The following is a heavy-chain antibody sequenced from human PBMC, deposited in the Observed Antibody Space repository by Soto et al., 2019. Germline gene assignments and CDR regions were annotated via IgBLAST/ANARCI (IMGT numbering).Heavy chain of an antibody. CDR2: MNPNSGNT. CDR3: AREGLYGSSQDNTFDF. V-gene: IGHV1-8*01. Sequence: QVQLVQSGAEVKKSGASVRISCKASGYTFKRHDINWVRQATGQGPEWIGWMNPNSGNTGYAQKFQGRVTMTRDSYIPPAYMDLSSLTSEDTAIYYCAREGLYGSSQDNTFDFWGQGTMVTVSS. CDR1: GYTFKRHD. D-gene: IGHD6-19*01. J-gene: IGHJ3*01.